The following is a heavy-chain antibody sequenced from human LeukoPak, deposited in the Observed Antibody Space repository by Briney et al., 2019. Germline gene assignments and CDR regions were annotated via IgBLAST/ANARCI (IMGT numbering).Heavy chain of an antibody. CDR1: EFTFSAYE. CDR3: WGTDKTGPETFDV. Sequence: PGGSLRLSCEASEFTFSAYEMNWVRHAPGKGLEWIAYIMGGGRVIYYKDSVKGRFIISRDNAKKSLFLQMNSLRVEDTAVYYCWGTDKTGPETFDVWGLGTMVTVSS. D-gene: IGHD3-16*01. V-gene: IGHV3-48*03. J-gene: IGHJ3*01. CDR2: IMGGGRVI.